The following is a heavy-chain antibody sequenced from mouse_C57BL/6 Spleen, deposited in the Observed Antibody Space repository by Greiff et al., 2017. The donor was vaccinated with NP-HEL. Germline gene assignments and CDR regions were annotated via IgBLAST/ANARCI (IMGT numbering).Heavy chain of an antibody. D-gene: IGHD2-5*01. V-gene: IGHV8-12*01. Sequence: QVTLKECGPGILQSSQTLSLTCSFSGFSLSTSGMGVSWIRQPSGKGLEWLAHIYWDDDKRYNPSLKSRLTISKDTSRNQVFLKITSVDTADTATYYYARTSYYSNFFFDYWGQGTTLTVSS. CDR1: GFSLSTSGMG. J-gene: IGHJ2*01. CDR3: ARTSYYSNFFFDY. CDR2: IYWDDDK.